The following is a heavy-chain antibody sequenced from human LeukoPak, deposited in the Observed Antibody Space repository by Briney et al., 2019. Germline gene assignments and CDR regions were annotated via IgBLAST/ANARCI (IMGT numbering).Heavy chain of an antibody. CDR3: AKGSYGGNSPEYFQH. CDR2: ISYDGSNK. CDR1: GFTFSSYA. V-gene: IGHV3-30-3*01. J-gene: IGHJ1*01. D-gene: IGHD4-23*01. Sequence: GRSLRLSCAASGFTFSSYAMHWVRQAPGKGLEWVAVISYDGSNKYYADSVKGRFTISRDNSKNTLYLQMNSLRAEDTAVYYCAKGSYGGNSPEYFQHWGQGTLVTVSS.